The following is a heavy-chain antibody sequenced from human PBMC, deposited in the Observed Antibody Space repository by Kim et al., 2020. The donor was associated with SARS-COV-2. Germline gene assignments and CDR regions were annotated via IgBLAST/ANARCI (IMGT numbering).Heavy chain of an antibody. CDR1: GGSISSSNW. D-gene: IGHD1-26*01. CDR2: IYHSGST. Sequence: SETLSLTCAVSGGSISSSNWWSWVRQPPGTGLEWIGEIYHSGSTNYNPSLKSRVTISVDKSKNQFSLKLSSVTAADTAVYYCARHLYRGRTQKDLVGATWLGSADLLDAFDIWGQGTMVTVSS. V-gene: IGHV4-4*02. J-gene: IGHJ3*02. CDR3: ARHLYRGRTQKDLVGATWLGSADLLDAFDI.